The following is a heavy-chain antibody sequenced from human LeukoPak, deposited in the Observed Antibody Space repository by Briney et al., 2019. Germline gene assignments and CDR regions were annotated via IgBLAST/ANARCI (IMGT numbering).Heavy chain of an antibody. D-gene: IGHD2-15*01. CDR1: GFTFSSYW. CDR2: INRDGSST. CDR3: TRDVSCGMDV. Sequence: PGGSLRLSCAASGFTFSSYWIHWVRQVPGKGLVWVSRINRDGSSTSYADSVKGRFTMSRDNAKNTLYLQMNSLRAEDTAVYYCTRDVSCGMDVWGQGTTVTVS. V-gene: IGHV3-74*01. J-gene: IGHJ6*02.